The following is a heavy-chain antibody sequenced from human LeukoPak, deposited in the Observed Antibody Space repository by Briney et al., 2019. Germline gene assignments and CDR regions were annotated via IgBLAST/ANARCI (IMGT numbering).Heavy chain of an antibody. J-gene: IGHJ4*02. Sequence: SQTVPLTCLISGYSVPTNSAAWIWIRQSPSRGVEGLGRTYQRSKWDNSYAVSLKRRININPDTSKKHFALLLYYVTHEDTSLYFCARGGKGYWSTSRCYFDSGGEGPLVTVS. CDR1: GYSVPTNSAA. D-gene: IGHD3-9*01. CDR3: ARGGKGYWSTSRCYFDS. V-gene: IGHV6-1*01. CDR2: TYQRSKWDN.